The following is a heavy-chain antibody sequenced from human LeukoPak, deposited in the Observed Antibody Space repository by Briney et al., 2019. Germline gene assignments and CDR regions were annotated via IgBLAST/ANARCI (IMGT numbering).Heavy chain of an antibody. CDR1: GYTFTSYY. Sequence: ASVKVSCKASGYTFTSYYMHWVRQAPGQGLEWMGIINPSGGSTSYAQKFQGRVTMTRDMSTSTVYMELSSLRSEDTAVYYCARDVKDDILTGSFDYWGQGTLVTVSS. CDR3: ARDVKDDILTGSFDY. D-gene: IGHD3-9*01. V-gene: IGHV1-46*01. CDR2: INPSGGST. J-gene: IGHJ4*02.